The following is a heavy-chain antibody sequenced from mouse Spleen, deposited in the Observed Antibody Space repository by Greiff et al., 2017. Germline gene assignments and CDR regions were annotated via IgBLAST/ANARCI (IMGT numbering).Heavy chain of an antibody. V-gene: IGHV1-69*02. CDR1: GYTFTSYW. CDR2: IDPSDSYT. CDR3: ARYHLGYAMDY. Sequence: QVQLQQPGAELVKPGASVKLSCKASGYTFTSYWMHWVKQRPGQGLEWIGEIDPSDSYTNYNQKFKGKATLTVDKSSSTAYMQLSSLTSEDSAVYYCARYHLGYAMDYWGQGTSVTVSS. J-gene: IGHJ4*01.